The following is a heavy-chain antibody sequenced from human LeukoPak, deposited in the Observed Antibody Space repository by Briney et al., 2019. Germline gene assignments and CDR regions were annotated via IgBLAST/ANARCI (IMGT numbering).Heavy chain of an antibody. Sequence: GGSLRLSCAASGFTFSSYGMHWVRQAPGKGLEWVAFIRYDGSNKYYADSVKGRFTISRDNSKNTLYLQMNSLRAEDPAVYYCAKPHRPTAGQPXYYYYYMDV. D-gene: IGHD2-2*01. J-gene: IGHJ6*03. CDR1: GFTFSSYG. CDR3: AKPHRPTAGQPXYYYYYMDV. V-gene: IGHV3-30*02. CDR2: IRYDGSNK.